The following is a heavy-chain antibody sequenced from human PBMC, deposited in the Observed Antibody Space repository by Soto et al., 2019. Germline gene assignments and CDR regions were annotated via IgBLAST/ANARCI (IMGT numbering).Heavy chain of an antibody. CDR3: ARDWGRGQWLARILDY. CDR2: ISYDGNNK. D-gene: IGHD6-19*01. CDR1: GFTFNKYA. Sequence: PGGSLILSCAASGFTFNKYAVHWVRQAPGKGLEWVAIISYDGNNKYYADSVKGRFTISRDNSKNTLYLQMNSLRADDTAVYYCARDWGRGQWLARILDYWGQGTLVTVSS. J-gene: IGHJ4*02. V-gene: IGHV3-30-3*01.